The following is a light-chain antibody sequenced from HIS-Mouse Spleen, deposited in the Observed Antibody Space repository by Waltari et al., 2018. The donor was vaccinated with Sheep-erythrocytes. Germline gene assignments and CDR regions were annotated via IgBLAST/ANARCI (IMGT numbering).Light chain of an antibody. V-gene: IGLV2-11*01. CDR1: SSDVGGYNY. CDR2: DVR. Sequence: QSALTQPRSVSGSPGQSVTISCTGTSSDVGGYNYVSWYQQHPGKAPKLMIYDVRKRPAGVPDRVSGSKSGNTASLTISGLQAEDEADYYCCSYAGSYNYVFGTGTKVTVL. J-gene: IGLJ1*01. CDR3: CSYAGSYNYV.